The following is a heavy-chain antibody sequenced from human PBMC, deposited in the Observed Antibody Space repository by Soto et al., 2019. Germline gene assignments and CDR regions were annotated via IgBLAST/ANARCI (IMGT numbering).Heavy chain of an antibody. CDR3: ARSQGSSTSLEIYYYYYYGMDV. Sequence: QVQLVQSGAEVKKPGSSVKVSCKASGGTFSSYAISWVRQAPGQGLEWMGGIIPISGTANYAQKFQGRVTITADEYTSTAYMELSSLRSEDTDVYYCARSQGSSTSLEIYYYYYYGMDVWGQGTTVTVSS. CDR2: IIPISGTA. D-gene: IGHD2-2*01. CDR1: GGTFSSYA. J-gene: IGHJ6*02. V-gene: IGHV1-69*01.